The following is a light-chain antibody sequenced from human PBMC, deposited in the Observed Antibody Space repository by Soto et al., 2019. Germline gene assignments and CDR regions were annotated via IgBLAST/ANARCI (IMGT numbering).Light chain of an antibody. Sequence: QSALTQPPSASGSPGQSVTISCTGTSSDVGGYNYVSWYQHHPGKAPKLMIYEVSKRPSGVPDRFSGSKSGNTASLTVSGLQAEDEADYYCSSYAGSNILFGGGTKLTVL. V-gene: IGLV2-8*01. CDR1: SSDVGGYNY. CDR3: SSYAGSNIL. CDR2: EVS. J-gene: IGLJ2*01.